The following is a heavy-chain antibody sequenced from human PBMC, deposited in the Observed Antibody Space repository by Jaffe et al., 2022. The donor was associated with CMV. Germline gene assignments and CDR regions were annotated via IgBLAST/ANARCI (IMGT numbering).Heavy chain of an antibody. CDR2: MNPNSGNT. CDR1: GYTFTSYD. D-gene: IGHD3-9*01. Sequence: QVQLVQSGAEVKKPGASVKVSCKASGYTFTSYDINWVRQATGQGLEWMGWMNPNSGNTGYAQKFQGRVTMTRNTSISTAYMELSSLRSEDTAVYYCARVISRYYDILTGPRYGMDVWGQGTTVTVSS. V-gene: IGHV1-8*01. J-gene: IGHJ6*02. CDR3: ARVISRYYDILTGPRYGMDV.